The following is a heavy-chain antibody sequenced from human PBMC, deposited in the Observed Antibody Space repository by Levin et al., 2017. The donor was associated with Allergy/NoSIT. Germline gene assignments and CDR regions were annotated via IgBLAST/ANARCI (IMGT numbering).Heavy chain of an antibody. D-gene: IGHD3-10*01. Sequence: SCAASGFTFSSHAMSWVRQAPGKGLEWVSGISGSGDNTYYADSVKGRFTISRDNSKNTLYLQMNSLRAEETAVYYCAKRRGFRESKYLFDYWGQGTLVTVSS. J-gene: IGHJ4*02. CDR3: AKRRGFRESKYLFDY. CDR1: GFTFSSHA. CDR2: ISGSGDNT. V-gene: IGHV3-23*01.